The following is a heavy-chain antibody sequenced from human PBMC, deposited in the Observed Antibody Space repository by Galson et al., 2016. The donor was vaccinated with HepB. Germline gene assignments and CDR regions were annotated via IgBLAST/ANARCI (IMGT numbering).Heavy chain of an antibody. V-gene: IGHV3-53*01. J-gene: IGHJ6*03. Sequence: SLRLSCAASGFTVSSNYLSWVRQAPGKGLEWVSIVYSDGSTYHSASARGRFTISRDNSNNIVYLQMNSLRAEDTAVYFCAKNKATARVWGHYYYYMDVWGKGTTVTVSS. D-gene: IGHD3-16*01. CDR2: VYSDGST. CDR1: GFTVSSNY. CDR3: AKNKATARVWGHYYYYMDV.